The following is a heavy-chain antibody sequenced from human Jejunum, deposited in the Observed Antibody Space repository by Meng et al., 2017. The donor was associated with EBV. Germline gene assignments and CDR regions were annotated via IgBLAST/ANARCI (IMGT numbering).Heavy chain of an antibody. CDR1: GYTFTRYA. D-gene: IGHD5-24*01. CDR2: INTKTGNP. J-gene: IGHJ4*02. CDR3: ARDVETATFDY. Sequence: VQVGQSGSELKKPGASVKVSCKTSGYTFTRYAMNWVRQAPGQGLEWMGWINTKTGNPSYTQGFTGRFVFSLDTSVSTAYLQISSLKAEDTAVYYCARDVETATFDYWGQGTLVTVSS. V-gene: IGHV7-4-1*02.